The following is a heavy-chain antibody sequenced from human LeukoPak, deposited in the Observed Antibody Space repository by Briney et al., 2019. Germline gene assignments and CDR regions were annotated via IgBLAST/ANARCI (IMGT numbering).Heavy chain of an antibody. CDR3: ARDPLSDPPGDY. V-gene: IGHV1-69*05. Sequence: SVKVSCNASGGTFSSYAISWVRQAPGQGLEWMGRIIPIFGTANYAQKFQGRVTITTDESTSTAYMELSSLRSEDTAVYYCARDPLSDPPGDYWGQGTLVTVSS. J-gene: IGHJ4*02. CDR1: GGTFSSYA. CDR2: IIPIFGTA.